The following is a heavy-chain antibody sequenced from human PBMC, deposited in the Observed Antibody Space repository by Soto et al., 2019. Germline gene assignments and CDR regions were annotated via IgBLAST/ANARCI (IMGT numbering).Heavy chain of an antibody. CDR3: ARDWSGSLAGTLDY. D-gene: IGHD6-19*01. CDR1: GFTFSNYA. V-gene: IGHV3-30-3*01. CDR2: ISYDGSNK. Sequence: QVQLVESGGGVVHPGRSLRLSCAASGFTFSNYAMHWVRQAPGKGLEWVAFISYDGSNKFYADSVKGRFTISRDNSKNTLYVQMNSLRVEDTALCYCARDWSGSLAGTLDYWGQGTPVTVSS. J-gene: IGHJ4*02.